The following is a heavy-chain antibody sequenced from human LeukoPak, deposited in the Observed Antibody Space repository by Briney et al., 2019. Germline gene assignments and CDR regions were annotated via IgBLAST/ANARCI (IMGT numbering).Heavy chain of an antibody. CDR3: AKESEDIVVVVAAPAFDI. CDR1: GFTFSSNA. Sequence: GGSLRLSCAASGFTFSSNAMSWVRQAPGKGLEWVSGISGSGSNTYYADSVKGRFTISRDNSKNTLYLQMNSLRAEDTAVYYCAKESEDIVVVVAAPAFDIWGQGTMVTVSS. J-gene: IGHJ3*02. V-gene: IGHV3-23*01. D-gene: IGHD2-15*01. CDR2: ISGSGSNT.